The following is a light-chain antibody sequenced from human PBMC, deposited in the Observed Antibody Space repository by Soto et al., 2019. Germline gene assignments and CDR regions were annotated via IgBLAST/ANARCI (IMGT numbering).Light chain of an antibody. J-gene: IGKJ1*01. V-gene: IGKV1-39*01. CDR1: QSISSY. CDR3: QQSYSNLLT. Sequence: DIQMAQSPSSLSASVGDRVTIACGASQSISSYLNWYQHKPGKAPKLLIYAASSLQSGVPSRFSGSGSGTDCILSISSLQPEDFATYYCQQSYSNLLTFGQGTKVDIK. CDR2: AAS.